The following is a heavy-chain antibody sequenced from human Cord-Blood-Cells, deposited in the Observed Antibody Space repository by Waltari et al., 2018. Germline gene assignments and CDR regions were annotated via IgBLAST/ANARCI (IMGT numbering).Heavy chain of an antibody. CDR2: INHSGST. D-gene: IGHD1-26*01. Sequence: QVQLQQWGAGLLKPSETLSLTGAVYGGSFSGSYWTWIRQPPGKGLEWIGEINHSGSTNYNPSLKSRVTISVDTSKNQFSLKLSSVTAADTAVYYCARGRYSGSYYSAFDIWGQGTMVTVSS. J-gene: IGHJ3*02. V-gene: IGHV4-34*01. CDR1: GGSFSGSY. CDR3: ARGRYSGSYYSAFDI.